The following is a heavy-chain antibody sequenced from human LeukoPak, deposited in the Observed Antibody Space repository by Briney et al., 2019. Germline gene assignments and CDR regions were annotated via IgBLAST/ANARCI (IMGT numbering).Heavy chain of an antibody. CDR2: IIPILGIA. Sequence: GASVKVSCKASGGTFSSYAISWVRQAPGQGLEWMGRIIPILGIANYAQKFQGRVTITADKSTSTAYMELSSLRSEDTAVYYCARDPGDYYDSSGYLYWYFDLWGRGTLVTVSS. CDR1: GGTFSSYA. J-gene: IGHJ2*01. D-gene: IGHD3-22*01. CDR3: ARDPGDYYDSSGYLYWYFDL. V-gene: IGHV1-69*04.